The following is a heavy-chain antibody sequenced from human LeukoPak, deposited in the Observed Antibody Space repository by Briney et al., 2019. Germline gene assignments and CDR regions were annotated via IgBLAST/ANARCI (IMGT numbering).Heavy chain of an antibody. CDR2: IIPIFGTA. CDR1: GGTFSSYA. J-gene: IGHJ4*02. CDR3: ARGDIRTSYYFDY. Sequence: SVRVSCKASGGTFSSYAISWVRQAPGQGLEWMGGIIPIFGTANYAQKFQGRVTITADESTSTAYMELSSLRSEDTAVYYCARGDIRTSYYFDYWGQGTLVTVSS. D-gene: IGHD4-17*01. V-gene: IGHV1-69*13.